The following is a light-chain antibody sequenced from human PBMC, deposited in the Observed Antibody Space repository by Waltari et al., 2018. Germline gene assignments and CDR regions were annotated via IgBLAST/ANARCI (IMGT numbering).Light chain of an antibody. Sequence: EIVLTQSPATLSLSPGERAPLPCRASQSVSSHLGWYQQKPGQAPRLLIYDASTRATGVPGRFSGSGSGTDFTLTISSLEPEDFAIYYCQQRSTWPILTFGGGTKVEIK. CDR3: QQRSTWPILT. CDR1: QSVSSH. V-gene: IGKV3-11*01. CDR2: DAS. J-gene: IGKJ4*01.